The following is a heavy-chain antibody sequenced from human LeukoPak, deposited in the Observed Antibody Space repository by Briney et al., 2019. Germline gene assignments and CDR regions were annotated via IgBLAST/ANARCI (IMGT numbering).Heavy chain of an antibody. CDR1: GYTFTTYA. CDR2: INPANGYA. D-gene: IGHD5-24*01. J-gene: IGHJ4*02. V-gene: IGHV1-3*03. Sequence: GASVKVSCKASGYTFTTYAMHWVRQAPGQTLEWLGWINPANGYARYSQELQGRVSITRDTSASAAYLELSSLRSEDTAVYYRAIRDGYRDYWGQGTLVTVSS. CDR3: AIRDGYRDY.